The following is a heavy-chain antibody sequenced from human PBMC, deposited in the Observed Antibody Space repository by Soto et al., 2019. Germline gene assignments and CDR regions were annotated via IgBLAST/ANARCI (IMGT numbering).Heavy chain of an antibody. CDR1: GFTFSTYW. CDR3: VCGGNFFIY. D-gene: IGHD3-16*01. Sequence: EVQLVESGGGLVQPGGSLRLSCAASGFTFSTYWMTWVRQPPGKGLEWVANMDQDGSETYYVDSVRGRFTVSRDNAKNSLHLQMNSLRVEDTAVYYCVCGGNFFIYWGQGTLVTASP. V-gene: IGHV3-7*01. J-gene: IGHJ4*02. CDR2: MDQDGSET.